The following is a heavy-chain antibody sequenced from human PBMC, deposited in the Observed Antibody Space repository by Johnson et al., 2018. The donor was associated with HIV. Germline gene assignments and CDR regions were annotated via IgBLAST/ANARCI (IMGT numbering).Heavy chain of an antibody. Sequence: QVQLVESGGGVVQPGRSLRLSCAASGFTFSSIGMHWVRQAPGKGLEWVAVLWYDGRNNYYADSVQGRFTISRDNSKNTLYLQMNSLRAEDTAVYYCTKVRRGSSWYIAFDIWGQGTMVTVSS. V-gene: IGHV3-33*06. CDR3: TKVRRGSSWYIAFDI. D-gene: IGHD6-13*01. CDR1: GFTFSSIG. J-gene: IGHJ3*02. CDR2: LWYDGRNN.